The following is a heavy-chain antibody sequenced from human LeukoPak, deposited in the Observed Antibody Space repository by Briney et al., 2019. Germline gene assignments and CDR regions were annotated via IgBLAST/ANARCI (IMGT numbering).Heavy chain of an antibody. V-gene: IGHV4-38-2*01. CDR2: IFQRGYS. CDR1: GYSISSGYY. D-gene: IGHD1-1*01. Sequence: SETLSLTCAVSGYSISSGYYWGWLSHPPGKGLQWIGSIFQRGYSYYNPSLKSRVTISVDTSRNQFSLKLSSVTAADTAVYYCAGDKETTGNGRPNWFDPWGQGTLVTVSS. CDR3: AGDKETTGNGRPNWFDP. J-gene: IGHJ5*02.